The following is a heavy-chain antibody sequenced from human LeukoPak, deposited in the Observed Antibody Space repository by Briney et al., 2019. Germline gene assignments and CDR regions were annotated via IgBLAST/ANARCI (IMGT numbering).Heavy chain of an antibody. Sequence: GESLKISCKGSGYRFTSYWIGWARQMPGKGLEWMGIISPGDSDTRYSPSFQGQVTLSADKSISTAYLQWSTLKVSDTAMYYCARIGQWLVEFESDYWGQGTLVTVSS. D-gene: IGHD6-19*01. CDR1: GYRFTSYW. CDR2: ISPGDSDT. CDR3: ARIGQWLVEFESDY. J-gene: IGHJ4*02. V-gene: IGHV5-51*01.